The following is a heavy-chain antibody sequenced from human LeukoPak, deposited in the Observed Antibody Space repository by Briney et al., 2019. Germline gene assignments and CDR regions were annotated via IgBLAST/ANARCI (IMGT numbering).Heavy chain of an antibody. CDR2: ISSSSSYI. D-gene: IGHD3-9*01. CDR3: ARGPPYYDILTGYYDRGMDV. J-gene: IGHJ6*04. CDR1: RFTFSSYS. V-gene: IGHV3-21*01. Sequence: GGSLRLSCAASRFTFSSYSMNWVRQAPGKGLEWVSSISSSSSYIYYADSVKGRFTISRDNAKNSLYLQMNSLRAEDTAVYYCARGPPYYDILTGYYDRGMDVWGKGTTVTVSS.